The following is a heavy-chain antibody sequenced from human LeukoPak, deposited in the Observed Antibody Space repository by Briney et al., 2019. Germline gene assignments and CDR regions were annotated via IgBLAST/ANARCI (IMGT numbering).Heavy chain of an antibody. D-gene: IGHD2-15*01. CDR3: ARDSYREYCSGGSCFGSFDY. CDR2: INHSGST. V-gene: IGHV4-34*01. J-gene: IGHJ4*02. Sequence: SETLSLTCAVYGGSFSTYYWSRIRQPPGKGLEWIGEINHSGSTNYNPSLKSRVTISVDTSKNQFSLKLSSVTAADTAVYYCARDSYREYCSGGSCFGSFDYWGQGTLVTVSS. CDR1: GGSFSTYY.